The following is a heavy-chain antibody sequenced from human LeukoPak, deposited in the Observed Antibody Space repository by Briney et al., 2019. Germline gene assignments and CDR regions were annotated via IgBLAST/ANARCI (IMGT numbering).Heavy chain of an antibody. V-gene: IGHV1-18*01. CDR2: ISAYNGNT. CDR1: GYTFTSYG. CDR3: ARDRCSSTSCYLDY. J-gene: IGHJ4*02. D-gene: IGHD2-2*01. Sequence: ASVKVSCKASGYTFTSYGISWLRQDPGQGLEWMGWISAYNGNTNYAQKLQGRVTMTTDTSTSTAYMELRSLRSDDTAVYYCARDRCSSTSCYLDYWGQGTLVTVSS.